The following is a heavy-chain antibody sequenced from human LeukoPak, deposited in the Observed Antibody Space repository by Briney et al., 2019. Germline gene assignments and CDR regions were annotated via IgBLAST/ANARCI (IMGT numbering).Heavy chain of an antibody. CDR3: ARDRDLGLFDY. CDR2: IYYSGST. Sequence: MSSQTLSLTCTVSGGSISSGDYHWSWIRQPPGKGLEWVGYIYYSGSTYYNPSLKSRVTISVDTSKNQFSLKLSSVTAADTAVYYCARDRDLGLFDYWGQGTLVTVSS. D-gene: IGHD1-26*01. CDR1: GGSISSGDYH. J-gene: IGHJ4*02. V-gene: IGHV4-30-4*01.